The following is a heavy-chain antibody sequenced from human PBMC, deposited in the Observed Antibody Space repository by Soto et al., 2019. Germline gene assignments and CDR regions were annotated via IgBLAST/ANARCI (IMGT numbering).Heavy chain of an antibody. Sequence: ASVQVSCKASGFTFTGYYIHWVRQVPGKGLEWMGWIKSNGDDTKYAQKFQDRVTMTRDTSMNTVYMEVSRLRSDDAAVYYCARDQRSYGEPPFDYWGQGTLVTVSS. V-gene: IGHV1-2*02. CDR2: IKSNGDDT. J-gene: IGHJ4*02. CDR3: ARDQRSYGEPPFDY. CDR1: GFTFTGYY. D-gene: IGHD2-21*01.